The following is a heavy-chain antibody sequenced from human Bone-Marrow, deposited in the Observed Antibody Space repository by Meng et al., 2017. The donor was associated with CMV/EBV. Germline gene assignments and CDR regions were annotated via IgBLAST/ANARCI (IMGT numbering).Heavy chain of an antibody. Sequence: SVKVSCKASGGTFSSYTISWVRQAPGQGLEWMGRIIPILGIANYAQKFQGRVTITADKSTSTAYMELSSLRSADTAVYYCARELMAGTGLGEDYWGQGTLVTVSS. CDR3: ARELMAGTGLGEDY. CDR1: GGTFSSYT. CDR2: IIPILGIA. J-gene: IGHJ4*02. V-gene: IGHV1-69*04. D-gene: IGHD1-1*01.